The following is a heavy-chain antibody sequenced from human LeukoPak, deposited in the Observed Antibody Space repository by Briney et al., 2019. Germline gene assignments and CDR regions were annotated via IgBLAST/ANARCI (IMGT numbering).Heavy chain of an antibody. CDR3: ARVIVSYYDSSGSYYFDY. Sequence: SETLSLTCTVSGYSISSGYYWGWIRRPPGKGLEWIGSIYHSGSTYYDPSLKSRVTISVDTSKNQFSLKLSSVTAADTAVYYCARVIVSYYDSSGSYYFDYWGQGTLVTVSS. J-gene: IGHJ4*02. CDR1: GYSISSGYY. D-gene: IGHD3-22*01. V-gene: IGHV4-38-2*02. CDR2: IYHSGST.